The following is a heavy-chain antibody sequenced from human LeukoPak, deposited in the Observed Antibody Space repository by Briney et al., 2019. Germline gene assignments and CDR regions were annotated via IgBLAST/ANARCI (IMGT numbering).Heavy chain of an antibody. CDR3: AKDARRSSGWYFFDH. J-gene: IGHJ4*02. D-gene: IGHD6-19*01. Sequence: GGSLRLSCAASGFTFSNYAMSWVRHAPGKGLEVVSVISDSGGTTYYADSVKGRFTISRDNSRNTLYLQMNSLRVEDTAVYYCAKDARRSSGWYFFDHWGQGTLVTVSS. CDR2: ISDSGGTT. V-gene: IGHV3-23*01. CDR1: GFTFSNYA.